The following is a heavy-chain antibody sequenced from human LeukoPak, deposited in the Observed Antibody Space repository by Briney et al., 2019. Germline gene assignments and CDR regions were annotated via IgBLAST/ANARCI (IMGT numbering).Heavy chain of an antibody. CDR2: ISSSGGYM. J-gene: IGHJ4*02. Sequence: GGSLRLSCAASGFTFSSYEMDWVRQAPEKGLEWISYISSSGGYMYADSVKGRFTISRDNAKNSLSLQMNSLRVEDTAVYYCARGRGSSGWYSDYRGQGTLVTVSS. D-gene: IGHD6-19*01. V-gene: IGHV3-48*03. CDR3: ARGRGSSGWYSDY. CDR1: GFTFSSYE.